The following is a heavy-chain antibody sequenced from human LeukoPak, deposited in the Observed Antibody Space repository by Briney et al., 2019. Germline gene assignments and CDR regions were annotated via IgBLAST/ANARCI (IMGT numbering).Heavy chain of an antibody. CDR1: GFTFSNYW. J-gene: IGHJ4*02. V-gene: IGHV3-7*01. CDR3: ARDKVSGPTLLDY. Sequence: GGSLRLSCAASGFTFSNYWLSWVRQVPGKGPEWVANIRQDGKELYYVDSVKGRFTISRDNAKNSLYLQMDSLRVDDTAVYYCARDKVSGPTLLDYWGEGSLVTVSS. CDR2: IRQDGKEL. D-gene: IGHD5/OR15-5a*01.